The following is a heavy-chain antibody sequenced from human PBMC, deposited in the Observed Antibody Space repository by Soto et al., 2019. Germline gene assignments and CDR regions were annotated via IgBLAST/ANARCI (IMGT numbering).Heavy chain of an antibody. J-gene: IGHJ6*02. CDR1: GGSIGSGDYY. CDR2: IYYSGST. D-gene: IGHD5-18*01. V-gene: IGHV4-30-4*01. Sequence: SETLSLTCTVSGGSIGSGDYYWSWIRQPPGKGLEWIGYIYYSGSTYYNPSLKSRVTISVDTSKNQSSLKLSSVTAADTAVYYCAREIRGYSYGYDYYYGMDVWGQGTTVTVSS. CDR3: AREIRGYSYGYDYYYGMDV.